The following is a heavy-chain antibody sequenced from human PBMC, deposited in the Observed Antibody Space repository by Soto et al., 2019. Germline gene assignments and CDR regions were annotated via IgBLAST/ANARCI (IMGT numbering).Heavy chain of an antibody. CDR3: ARDRQGDYFDY. J-gene: IGHJ4*02. D-gene: IGHD6-6*01. V-gene: IGHV3-30-3*01. CDR2: ISYDGSNK. Sequence: GGSLRLSCAASGFTFSSYAMHWVRQAPGKGLEWVAVISYDGSNKYYADSVKGRFTISRDNSKNTLYLQMNSLRAEDTAVYYCARDRQGDYFDYWGQGTLVTVSS. CDR1: GFTFSSYA.